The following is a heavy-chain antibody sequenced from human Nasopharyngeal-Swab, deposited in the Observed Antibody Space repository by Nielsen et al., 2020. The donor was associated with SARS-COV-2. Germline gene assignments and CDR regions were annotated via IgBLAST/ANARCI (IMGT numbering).Heavy chain of an antibody. CDR2: ISYDGSNK. Sequence: GGSLRLSCAASGFTFSSYAMHWVRQAPGKGLEWVAVISYDGSNKYYADSVEGRFTISRDNSKNTLYLQMNSLRAEDTAVYYCAKVLAAAVAYYYGMDVWGQGTTVTVSS. J-gene: IGHJ6*02. D-gene: IGHD6-13*01. CDR1: GFTFSSYA. CDR3: AKVLAAAVAYYYGMDV. V-gene: IGHV3-30-3*01.